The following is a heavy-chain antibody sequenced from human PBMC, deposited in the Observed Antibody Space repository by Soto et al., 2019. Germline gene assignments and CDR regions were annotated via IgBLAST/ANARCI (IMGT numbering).Heavy chain of an antibody. V-gene: IGHV4-31*03. CDR2: IYYSGST. J-gene: IGHJ6*02. CDR3: ARGYDYYGMDV. CDR1: GGSISRGGYY. Sequence: SETLSLTCTVSGGSISRGGYYWSWIRQHPGKGLEWIGYIYYSGSTYYNPSLKSRVTISVDTSKNQFSLKLSSVTAADTAVYYCARGYDYYGMDVWGQGTTVTVSS.